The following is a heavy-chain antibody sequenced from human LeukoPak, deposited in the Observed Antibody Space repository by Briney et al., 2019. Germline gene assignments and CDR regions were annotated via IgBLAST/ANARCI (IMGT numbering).Heavy chain of an antibody. CDR1: GFTFSSYG. V-gene: IGHV3-30*18. J-gene: IGHJ4*02. CDR3: AKDRVSDSRTVTTYFDY. CDR2: ISYDGSNK. Sequence: QAGGSLRLSCAASGFTFSSYGMHWVRQAPGKGLEWVAVISYDGSNKYYADSVKGRFTISRDNSKNTLYLQMNSLRAEDTAVYYCAKDRVSDSRTVTTYFDYWGQGTLVTVSS. D-gene: IGHD4-17*01.